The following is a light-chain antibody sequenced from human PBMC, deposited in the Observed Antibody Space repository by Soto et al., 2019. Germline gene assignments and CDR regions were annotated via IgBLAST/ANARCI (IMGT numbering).Light chain of an antibody. CDR2: DAS. Sequence: VLTQSPGTLSLSPVESATLSFRASQSVSSYLAWYQQKPGQAPRLLIYDASNRATGIPARFSGSGSGTDFTLTISSLEPEDFAVYYCQQRSNWPITFGQGTRLEIK. J-gene: IGKJ5*01. CDR3: QQRSNWPIT. V-gene: IGKV3-11*01. CDR1: QSVSSY.